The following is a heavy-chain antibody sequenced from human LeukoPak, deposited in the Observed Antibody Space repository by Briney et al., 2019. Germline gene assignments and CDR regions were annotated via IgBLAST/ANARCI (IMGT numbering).Heavy chain of an antibody. D-gene: IGHD2-2*01. CDR1: GYTLTELS. V-gene: IGHV1-24*01. J-gene: IGHJ4*02. Sequence: GASVKVSCKVSGYTLTELSMHWVRQAPGKGLEWMGGFDPEDGETIYAQKFQGRVTMTEDTSTDTAYMELSSLRSEDTAVYYCATDKYCSSTSCPSHFDYWGQGTLVTVSS. CDR2: FDPEDGET. CDR3: ATDKYCSSTSCPSHFDY.